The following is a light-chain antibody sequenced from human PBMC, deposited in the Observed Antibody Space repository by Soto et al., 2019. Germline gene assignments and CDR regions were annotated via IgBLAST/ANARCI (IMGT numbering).Light chain of an antibody. V-gene: IGKV3-11*01. Sequence: GLSQSPATLSLYPGEKATLSCRASQSVSSYLAWYQHKPGQAPRLLIYDASTRATGIPARFSGSGSGTDFTLTINNLEPDDFAVYFCQHRYHWPPTFGLGTKVDVK. CDR2: DAS. CDR1: QSVSSY. CDR3: QHRYHWPPT. J-gene: IGKJ1*01.